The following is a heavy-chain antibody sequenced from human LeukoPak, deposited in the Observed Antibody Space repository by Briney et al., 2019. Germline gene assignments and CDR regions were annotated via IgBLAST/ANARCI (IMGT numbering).Heavy chain of an antibody. CDR1: GYTFTGYY. J-gene: IGHJ5*02. Sequence: ASVKVSCKASGYTFTGYYMHWVRQAPGQGLEWMGWINPNSGGTNYAQKFQGRVTMTRDTSISTAYMELSRLRSDDTAVYYCARELGTMIVVAPTGTTRFDPWGQGTLVTVSS. CDR3: ARELGTMIVVAPTGTTRFDP. D-gene: IGHD3-22*01. V-gene: IGHV1-2*02. CDR2: INPNSGGT.